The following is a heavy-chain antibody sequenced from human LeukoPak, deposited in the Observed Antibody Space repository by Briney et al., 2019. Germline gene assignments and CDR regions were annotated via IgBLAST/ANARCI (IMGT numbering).Heavy chain of an antibody. V-gene: IGHV3-30-3*01. J-gene: IGHJ4*02. CDR2: ISYDGSNK. Sequence: GGSLRLSCAASGFTFSSYAMHWVRQAPGKGLEWVAVISYDGSNKYYADSVKGRFTISRDNSKNTLYLQMNSLRAEDTAVYYCARDLGFDYWGQGTLVTVSS. CDR1: GFTFSSYA. D-gene: IGHD3-3*01. CDR3: ARDLGFDY.